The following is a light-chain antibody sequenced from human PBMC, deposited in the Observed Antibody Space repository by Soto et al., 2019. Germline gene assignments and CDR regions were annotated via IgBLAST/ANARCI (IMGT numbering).Light chain of an antibody. CDR2: GNS. Sequence: VLTQPPSVSGAPGQRVTISCTGSSSNIGAGYDVHWYQQLPGTAPKLLIYGNSNRPSGVPDRFSGSKSGTSASLAITGLQAEDEADYYCQSYDSSLSGSHVVFGGGTKVTVL. V-gene: IGLV1-40*01. J-gene: IGLJ2*01. CDR1: SSNIGAGYD. CDR3: QSYDSSLSGSHVV.